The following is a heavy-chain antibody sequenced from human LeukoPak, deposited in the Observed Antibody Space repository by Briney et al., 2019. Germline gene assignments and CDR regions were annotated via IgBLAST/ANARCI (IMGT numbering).Heavy chain of an antibody. J-gene: IGHJ6*02. D-gene: IGHD7-27*01. CDR2: INPSGGST. CDR3: ARVLLTGGYYDYYYGMDV. V-gene: IGHV1-46*01. CDR1: GYTFTSYY. Sequence: ASVKVSRKASGYTFTSYYMHWVRQAPGQGLEWMGIINPSGGSTSYAQKFQGRVTMTRDTSTSTVYMELSSLRSEDTAVYYCARVLLTGGYYDYYYGMDVWGQGTTVTVSS.